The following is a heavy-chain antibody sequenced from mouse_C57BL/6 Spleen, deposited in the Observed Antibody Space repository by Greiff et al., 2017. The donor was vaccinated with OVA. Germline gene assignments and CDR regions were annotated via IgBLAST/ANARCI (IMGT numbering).Heavy chain of an antibody. CDR3: ARGYYGCAMDY. Sequence: EVKLMESGPELVKPGASVKISCKASGYSFNDYNMNWVKQSNGKSLEWIGVINPNYGTTSYNQKFKGKATLTVDQSSSTAYMQLNSLTSEDSAVYYCARGYYGCAMDYWGQGTSVTVSS. D-gene: IGHD1-1*01. CDR1: GYSFNDYN. J-gene: IGHJ4*01. CDR2: INPNYGTT. V-gene: IGHV1-39*01.